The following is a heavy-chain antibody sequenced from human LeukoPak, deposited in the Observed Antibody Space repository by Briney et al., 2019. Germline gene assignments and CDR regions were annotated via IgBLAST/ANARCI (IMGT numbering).Heavy chain of an antibody. Sequence: GRSLRLSCAASGFTFSSYGMHWVRQAPGQGLEWMGIINPSGGSTSYAQKFQGRVTMTRDTSTSTVYMELSSLRSEDTAVYYCARDRLISGWYRAEFDYWGQGTLVTVSS. CDR1: GFTFSSYG. CDR2: INPSGGST. CDR3: ARDRLISGWYRAEFDY. D-gene: IGHD6-19*01. J-gene: IGHJ4*02. V-gene: IGHV1-46*01.